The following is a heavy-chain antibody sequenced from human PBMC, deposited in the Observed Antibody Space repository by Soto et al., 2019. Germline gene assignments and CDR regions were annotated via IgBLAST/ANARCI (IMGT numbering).Heavy chain of an antibody. V-gene: IGHV3-30-3*01. CDR1: GFSFSISP. J-gene: IGHJ4*02. CDR3: ARDPKTSGGQNWAFNYFDS. D-gene: IGHD7-27*01. CDR2: ISYDGTNK. Sequence: GGSLRLSCAASGFSFSISPMHWVRQAPGKGPEWVALISYDGTNKFYADSVKGRFTISRDNSKRTLYLQVDSLRPEDAAVYYCARDPKTSGGQNWAFNYFDSWGQGTLVTVSS.